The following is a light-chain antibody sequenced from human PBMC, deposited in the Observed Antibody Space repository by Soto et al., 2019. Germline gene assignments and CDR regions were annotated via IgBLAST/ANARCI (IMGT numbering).Light chain of an antibody. CDR1: QGISSS. CDR3: QQLKTYPPT. J-gene: IGKJ1*01. Sequence: IHFTQSPSSLSASVGARVTVTCRASQGISSSLAWYQQKPGTAPKLLTYAASTLQSGAPSRFSGSGSAADFTLTISGLQPEDFATYYCQQLKTYPPTIGQGTKVDIK. CDR2: AAS. V-gene: IGKV1-9*01.